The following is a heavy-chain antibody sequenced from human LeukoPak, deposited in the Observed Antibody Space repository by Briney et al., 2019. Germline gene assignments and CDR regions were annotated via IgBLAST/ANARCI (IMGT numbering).Heavy chain of an antibody. CDR2: ISSNSSTI. CDR1: RFTFSSYS. D-gene: IGHD5-24*01. J-gene: IGHJ5*02. CDR3: AREGDGYKLRGGLGWFDP. V-gene: IGHV3-48*04. Sequence: GGSLRLSCAASRFTFSSYSMNWVRQAPGKGLEWVSYISSNSSTIYYADSVKGRFTISRDNAKNSLYLQMNSLRAEDTAVYYCAREGDGYKLRGGLGWFDPWGQGTLVTVSS.